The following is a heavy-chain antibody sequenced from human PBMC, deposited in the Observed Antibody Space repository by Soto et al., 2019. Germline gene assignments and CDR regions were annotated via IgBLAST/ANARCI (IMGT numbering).Heavy chain of an antibody. V-gene: IGHV3-23*01. CDR1: GFIFSSYA. CDR3: AKTTDGWFSAFEI. Sequence: EVQLLESGGGLVQPGGSLRLSCAASGFIFSSYAMSWVRQAPGKGLEWVFAISGSGTTAYYADSVKGRFTFSRDNSKKTMYLQMNSLRAEDTAVYYCAKTTDGWFSAFEIWGQGTMVTVSS. J-gene: IGHJ3*02. D-gene: IGHD6-19*01. CDR2: ISGSGTTA.